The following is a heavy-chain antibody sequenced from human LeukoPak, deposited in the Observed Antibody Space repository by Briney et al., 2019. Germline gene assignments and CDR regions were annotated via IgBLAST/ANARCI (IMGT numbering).Heavy chain of an antibody. V-gene: IGHV4-39*01. CDR3: ARQTTVTRVDY. CDR1: GGSISSSSYY. CDR2: IYHSGST. J-gene: IGHJ4*02. D-gene: IGHD4-17*01. Sequence: SETLSLTCTVSGGSISSSSYYWGWIRQPPGKGLEWIGSIYHSGSTNYNPSLKSRVTISVDTSKNQFSLKLSSVTAADTAVYYCARQTTVTRVDYWGQGTLVTVSS.